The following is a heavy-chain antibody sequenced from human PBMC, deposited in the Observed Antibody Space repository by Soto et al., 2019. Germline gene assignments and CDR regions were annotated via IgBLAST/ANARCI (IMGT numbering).Heavy chain of an antibody. V-gene: IGHV2-5*02. CDR1: GFSLSTRGVA. J-gene: IGHJ3*02. CDR2: IYWDDDK. Sequence: QVTLKESGPPLVKPTQTLTLTCTFSGFSLSTRGVAVGWIRQPPGKALEWLALIYWDDDKRYSPSLKGRLTITKDTSKNQVVLTMTNMHPVDTGTYYCTRRSDAFDIWGQGTMVTVSS. CDR3: TRRSDAFDI.